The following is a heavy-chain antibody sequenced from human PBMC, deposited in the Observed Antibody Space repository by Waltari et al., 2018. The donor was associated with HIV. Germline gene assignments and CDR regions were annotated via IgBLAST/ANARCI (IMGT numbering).Heavy chain of an antibody. CDR3: ARDFALDS. CDR1: GFSLSNYG. J-gene: IGHJ4*02. CDR2: IWDDGSNK. Sequence: QVQLVESGGGVVQPGKSLRLSCAASGFSLSNYGMHWVRQAPGKGLEWVGLIWDDGSNKYYGDSGKGRFTISRDISKNTLYLQMNSLRAEDTAVYFCARDFALDSWGPGTLVTVSS. V-gene: IGHV3-33*01.